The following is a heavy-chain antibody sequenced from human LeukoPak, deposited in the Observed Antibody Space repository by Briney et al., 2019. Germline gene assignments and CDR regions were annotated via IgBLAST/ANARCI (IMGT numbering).Heavy chain of an antibody. CDR1: GFTFSSDW. CDR2: INRDGRST. D-gene: IGHD3-9*01. V-gene: IGHV3-74*01. CDR3: ARHPYDILTGPSFDY. Sequence: GGSLRLSCAASGFTFSSDWMHWVRHAPGKGLVWVSRINRDGRSTTYADSVKGRFTISRDNAKNSLYLQMNSLRAEDTAVYYCARHPYDILTGPSFDYWGQGTLVTVSS. J-gene: IGHJ4*02.